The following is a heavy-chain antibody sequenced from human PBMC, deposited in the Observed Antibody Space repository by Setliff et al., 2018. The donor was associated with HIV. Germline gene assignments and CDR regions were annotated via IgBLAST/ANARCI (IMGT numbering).Heavy chain of an antibody. CDR2: ISARSTSM. J-gene: IGHJ6*03. CDR1: GFAFNNYI. CDR3: ARDFGYFDEYGDYYYMDV. Sequence: PGGSLRLSCTASGFAFNNYIMNWVRQAPGKGLEWISSISARSTSMYFADSVRGRFTISRDNARNSLYLQMNNLRAEDTAVYYRARDFGYFDEYGDYYYMDVWGKGTTVTVSS. V-gene: IGHV3-21*01. D-gene: IGHD3-22*01.